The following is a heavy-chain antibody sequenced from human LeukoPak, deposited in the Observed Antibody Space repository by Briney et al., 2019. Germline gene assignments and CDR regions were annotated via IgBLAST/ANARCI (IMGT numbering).Heavy chain of an antibody. CDR2: ISSSGSTI. J-gene: IGHJ4*02. D-gene: IGHD4-23*01. V-gene: IGHV3-11*01. CDR3: ARIDYGGNPTRVDY. Sequence: PGGSLRLSCAASGFTFSDYYMSWIRQAPGKGLERVSYISSSGSTIYYADSVKGRFTISRDNAKNSLYLQMNSLRAEDTAVYYCARIDYGGNPTRVDYWGQGTLVTVSS. CDR1: GFTFSDYY.